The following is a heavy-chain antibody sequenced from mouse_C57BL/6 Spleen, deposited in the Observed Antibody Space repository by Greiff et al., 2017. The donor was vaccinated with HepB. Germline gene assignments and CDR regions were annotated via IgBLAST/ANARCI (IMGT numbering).Heavy chain of an antibody. CDR1: GYTFTSYW. J-gene: IGHJ4*01. V-gene: IGHV1-61*01. Sequence: QVQLQQPGAELVRPGSSVKLSCKASGYTFTSYWMDWVKQRPGQGLEWIGNIYPSDSETHYNQKFKDKATLTVDKSSSTAYMQLSSLTSEDSAVYYCARDGRGFAMDCWGQGTSVTVSS. D-gene: IGHD2-3*01. CDR2: IYPSDSET. CDR3: ARDGRGFAMDC.